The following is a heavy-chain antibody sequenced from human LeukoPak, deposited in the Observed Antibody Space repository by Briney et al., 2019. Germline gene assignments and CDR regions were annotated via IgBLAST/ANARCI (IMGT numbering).Heavy chain of an antibody. V-gene: IGHV3-23*01. CDR2: ISGSGGST. CDR1: GFTFSSYA. J-gene: IGHJ6*03. CDR3: VYSVTYYYYMDV. D-gene: IGHD5-18*01. Sequence: PGGSLRLSCAASGFTFSSYAMSWVRQAPGKGLERVSAISGSGGSTYYADSVKGRFTISRDNSKNTLYLQMNSLRAEDTAVYYCVYSVTYYYYMDVWGKGTTVTVSS.